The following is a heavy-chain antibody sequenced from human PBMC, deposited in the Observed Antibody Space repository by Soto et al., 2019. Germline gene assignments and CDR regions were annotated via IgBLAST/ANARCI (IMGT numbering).Heavy chain of an antibody. Sequence: GSLRLSCAAPGFTFSSYAMSWVRQAPGKGLEWVSAISGNGGSTYYAGSVKGRYIVSRDNSNNTLYRQMNSLIAEDTDVYYWAKAPPLGRRANSCYYDSILDWFDPWGQGSQVTFSS. J-gene: IGHJ5*02. CDR2: ISGNGGST. CDR3: AKAPPLGRRANSCYYDSILDWFDP. D-gene: IGHD3-22*01. V-gene: IGHV3-23*01. CDR1: GFTFSSYA.